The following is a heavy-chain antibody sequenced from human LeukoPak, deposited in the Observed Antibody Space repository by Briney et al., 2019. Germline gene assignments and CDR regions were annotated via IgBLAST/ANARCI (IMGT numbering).Heavy chain of an antibody. CDR3: ATRTRYFVCLDY. CDR1: GYTLTELS. J-gene: IGHJ4*02. CDR2: FDPEDGET. D-gene: IGHD3-9*01. Sequence: ASVKVSCKVSGYTLTELSMHWVRQAPGKGLEWMGGFDPEDGETICAQKFQGRVTMTEDTSTDTAYMELSSLRSEDTAVYYCATRTRYFVCLDYWGQGTLVTVSS. V-gene: IGHV1-24*01.